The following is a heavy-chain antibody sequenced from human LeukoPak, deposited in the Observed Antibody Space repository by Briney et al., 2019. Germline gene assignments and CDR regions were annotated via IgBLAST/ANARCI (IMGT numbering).Heavy chain of an antibody. CDR1: GYTFTSYD. CDR2: MNPNSGNT. J-gene: IGHJ5*02. V-gene: IGHV1-8*03. D-gene: IGHD7-27*01. CDR3: KTGGTHWFDP. Sequence: ASVKVSCKASGYTFTSYDINWVRQATGQGLEWMGWMNPNSGNTGYAQKFQGRVTITRNTSISTAYMELSSLGSEDTAVYYCKTGGTHWFDPWGQGTLVTVSS.